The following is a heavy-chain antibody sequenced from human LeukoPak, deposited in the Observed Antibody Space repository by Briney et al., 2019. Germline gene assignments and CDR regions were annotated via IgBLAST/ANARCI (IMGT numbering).Heavy chain of an antibody. J-gene: IGHJ4*02. CDR2: IYYSGST. CDR3: ASRSSIWSGYQDTLYYFDS. CDR1: GDSVSSYY. D-gene: IGHD3-3*01. Sequence: SETLSLTCTVSGDSVSSYYWSWIRQPPGKRLEWIGHIYYSGSTNYNPSLKCRVTISVDTSKNQFSLKLSSVTAADTAVYYCASRSSIWSGYQDTLYYFDSWGQGTLVTVSS. V-gene: IGHV4-59*02.